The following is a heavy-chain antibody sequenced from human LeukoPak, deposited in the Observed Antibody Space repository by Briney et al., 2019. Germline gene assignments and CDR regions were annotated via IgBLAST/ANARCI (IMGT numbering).Heavy chain of an antibody. D-gene: IGHD6-13*01. V-gene: IGHV4-39*07. CDR3: ARGGVAGKATKEVDY. CDR1: GVSISSSSYF. Sequence: KPSETLSLTCTVSGVSISSSSYFWSWIRQPPGKGLEWIGEINHSGSTNYNPSLKSRVTISVDTSKNQFSLKLSSVTAADTAVYYCARGGVAGKATKEVDYWGQGTLVTVSS. J-gene: IGHJ4*02. CDR2: INHSGST.